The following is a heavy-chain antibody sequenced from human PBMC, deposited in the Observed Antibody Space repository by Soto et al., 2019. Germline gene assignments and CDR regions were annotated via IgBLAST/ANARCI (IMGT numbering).Heavy chain of an antibody. CDR2: IYYSGST. Sequence: QLQLQESGPGLVKPSETLSLTCTVSGGSISSSSYYWGWIRQPPGKGLEWIGSIYYSGSTYYNPSLKSRVTISVDTSKNQFSLKLSSVTAADTAVYYCARHANHRLFDYWGQGTLVTVSS. CDR1: GGSISSSSYY. V-gene: IGHV4-39*01. CDR3: ARHANHRLFDY. J-gene: IGHJ4*02. D-gene: IGHD4-17*01.